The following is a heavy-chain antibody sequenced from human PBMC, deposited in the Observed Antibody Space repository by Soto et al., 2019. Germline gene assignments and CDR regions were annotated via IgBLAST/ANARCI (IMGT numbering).Heavy chain of an antibody. CDR3: ARVGGDAGTTGLVWDYYYYGMDV. V-gene: IGHV3-33*01. Sequence: GGSLRLSCAASGFTFSSYGMHWVRQAPGKGLEWVAVIWYDGSNKYYADSVKGRFTISRDNSKNTLYLQMNSLRAEDTAVYYCARVGGDAGTTGLVWDYYYYGMDVWGQGTTVTVSS. D-gene: IGHD1-7*01. CDR2: IWYDGSNK. CDR1: GFTFSSYG. J-gene: IGHJ6*02.